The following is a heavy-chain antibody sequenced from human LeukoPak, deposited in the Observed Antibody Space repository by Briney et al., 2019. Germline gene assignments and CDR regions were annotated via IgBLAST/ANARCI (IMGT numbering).Heavy chain of an antibody. Sequence: GESLQISCKGSGYSFTSYWIGWVRQLPGKGLEWMGIIYPGDSDTRCSPSFQGQVTISAAKSISTAYLQWSSLKASDTAMYYFARGLNRYYGGNWLDPWGQGTLVTVSS. CDR3: ARGLNRYYGGNWLDP. D-gene: IGHD4-23*01. CDR2: IYPGDSDT. CDR1: GYSFTSYW. J-gene: IGHJ5*02. V-gene: IGHV5-51*01.